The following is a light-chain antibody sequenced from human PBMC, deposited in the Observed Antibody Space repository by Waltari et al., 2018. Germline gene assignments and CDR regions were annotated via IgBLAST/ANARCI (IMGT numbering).Light chain of an antibody. Sequence: QSALTQPASVSGSPGQSITISCTGTSSDVGFYNLVSWYQQHPDKAPKLMVYEVIERPSGVSNRFSVSKSGNTASLTISGLQAEDEADYYCCSDAGRNSWVFGGGTKLTVL. CDR3: CSDAGRNSWV. CDR2: EVI. CDR1: SSDVGFYNL. V-gene: IGLV2-23*02. J-gene: IGLJ3*02.